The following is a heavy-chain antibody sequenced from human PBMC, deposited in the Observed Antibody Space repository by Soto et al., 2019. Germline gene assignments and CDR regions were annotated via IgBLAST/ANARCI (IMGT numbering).Heavy chain of an antibody. D-gene: IGHD6-6*01. J-gene: IGHJ4*02. Sequence: GGSLRLSCSASGFTFRSYAMSWVRQAPGKGLEWVSDISGNTDTTYYADSVKGRFIISRDRSKNTLYVQMNSLKAEDTAVYYCAKGGSSSSLFYFDSWGQGTLVTVSS. CDR2: ISGNTDTT. CDR3: AKGGSSSSLFYFDS. V-gene: IGHV3-23*01. CDR1: GFTFRSYA.